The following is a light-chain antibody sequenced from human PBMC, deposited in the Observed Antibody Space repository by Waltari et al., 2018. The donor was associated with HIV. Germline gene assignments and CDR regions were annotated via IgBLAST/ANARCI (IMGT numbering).Light chain of an antibody. CDR2: AAS. CDR1: QSLYRW. J-gene: IGKJ1*01. V-gene: IGKV1-5*03. CDR3: QQYNSYSWT. Sequence: DIQMTQSPPTLTAFVGDRVTITCRASQSLYRWLAWYQQKPGKAPKLLIYAASNLESGVPSRFSGSGSGTEFTLTISSLQPHDFATYYCQQYNSYSWTFGQGTKVEIK.